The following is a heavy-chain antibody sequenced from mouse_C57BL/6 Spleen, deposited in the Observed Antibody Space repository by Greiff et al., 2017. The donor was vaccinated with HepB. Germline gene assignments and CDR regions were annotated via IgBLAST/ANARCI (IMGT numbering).Heavy chain of an antibody. CDR3: TRRGYYYSNYMDY. J-gene: IGHJ4*01. Sequence: LVESGAELVRPGASVTLSCKASGYTFTDYEMHWVKQTPVHGLEWIGAIDPETGGTAYNQKFKGKAILTADKSSSTAYMELRSLTSEDSAVYYCTRRGYYYSNYMDYWGQGTSVTVSS. CDR1: GYTFTDYE. D-gene: IGHD2-5*01. CDR2: IDPETGGT. V-gene: IGHV1-15*01.